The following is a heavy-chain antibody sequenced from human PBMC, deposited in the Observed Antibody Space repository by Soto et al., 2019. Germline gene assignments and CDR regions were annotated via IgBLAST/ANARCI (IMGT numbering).Heavy chain of an antibody. V-gene: IGHV1-69*01. CDR3: ARVQISYYDFWSGYYGGLDY. J-gene: IGHJ4*02. D-gene: IGHD3-3*01. CDR2: IIPIFGIA. Sequence: QVQLVQSGAEVKKPGSSVKVSCKASGGTFSSYAISWVRQAPGQGLEWMGGIIPIFGIANYAQKFQGRVTITADESTSTAYMELSSLRSEDTAVYYCARVQISYYDFWSGYYGGLDYWGQGTLVTVSS. CDR1: GGTFSSYA.